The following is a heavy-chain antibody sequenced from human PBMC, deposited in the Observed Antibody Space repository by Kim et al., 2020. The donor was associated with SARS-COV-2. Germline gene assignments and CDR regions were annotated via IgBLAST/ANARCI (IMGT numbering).Heavy chain of an antibody. CDR1: GFTFSSYS. J-gene: IGHJ4*02. D-gene: IGHD2-2*01. V-gene: IGHV3-48*02. CDR3: ARWGGHIVVVPAAEFDY. Sequence: GGSLRLSCAASGFTFSSYSMNWVRQAPGKGLEWVSYISSSSSTIYYADSVKGRFTISRDNAKNSLYLQMNSLRDEDTAVYYCARWGGHIVVVPAAEFDYWGQGTLVTVSS. CDR2: ISSSSSTI.